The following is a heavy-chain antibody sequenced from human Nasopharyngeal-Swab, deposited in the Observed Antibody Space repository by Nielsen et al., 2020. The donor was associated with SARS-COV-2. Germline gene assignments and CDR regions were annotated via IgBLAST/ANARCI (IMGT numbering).Heavy chain of an antibody. CDR2: INSDGSST. CDR1: GFTFSSYW. Sequence: GGSLRLSCAASGFTFSSYWMHWVRQAPGKGLVWVSRINSDGSSTSYADSVKGRFIISRDNAKNTLYLQMNSLRAEDTAVYYCARVGYSSSPGGWFDPWGQGTLVTVSS. CDR3: ARVGYSSSPGGWFDP. J-gene: IGHJ5*02. D-gene: IGHD6-6*01. V-gene: IGHV3-74*01.